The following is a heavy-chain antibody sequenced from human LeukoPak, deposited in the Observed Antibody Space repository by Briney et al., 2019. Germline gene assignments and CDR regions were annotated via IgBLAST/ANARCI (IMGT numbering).Heavy chain of an antibody. Sequence: SGTLSLTCAVSGGSISSSNWWSWVRQPPGKGLEWIGEIYHSGSTNYNPSLKSRVTISVDKSKNQFSLKLSSVTAADTAVYYCARDPSTYYYEGGYFDYWGQGTLVTVSS. J-gene: IGHJ4*02. V-gene: IGHV4-4*02. CDR2: IYHSGST. CDR1: GGSISSSNW. CDR3: ARDPSTYYYEGGYFDY. D-gene: IGHD3-22*01.